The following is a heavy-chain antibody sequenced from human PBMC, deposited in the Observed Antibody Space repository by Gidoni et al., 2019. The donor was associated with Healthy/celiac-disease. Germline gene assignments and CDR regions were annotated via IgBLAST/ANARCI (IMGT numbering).Heavy chain of an antibody. D-gene: IGHD1-26*01. CDR1: GGSFSGYY. V-gene: IGHV4-34*01. J-gene: IGHJ5*02. CDR3: ARGPRGVGATTGFRGWFDP. Sequence: QVQLQQWGAGLLKPSETLSLTCAVYGGSFSGYYWSWIRQPPGKGLEWIGEINHSGSTNYNPSLKSRVTISVDTSKNQFSLKLSSVTAADTAVYYCARGPRGVGATTGFRGWFDPWGQGTLVTVSS. CDR2: INHSGST.